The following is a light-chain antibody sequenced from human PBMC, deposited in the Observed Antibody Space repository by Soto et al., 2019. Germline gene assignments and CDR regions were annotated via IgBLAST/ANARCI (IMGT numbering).Light chain of an antibody. J-gene: IGKJ1*01. V-gene: IGKV3-20*01. CDR1: QSVSSSY. CDR3: KQYGSSPEK. CDR2: GAS. Sequence: EIVLTQSPGTLSLSPGERATLSCRASQSVSSSYLAWYQQKPGQAPRLLIYGASSRATGIPDRFSGSGSGTEFPLTISRLEPEDFEVYYCKQYGSSPEKFGQGTKV.